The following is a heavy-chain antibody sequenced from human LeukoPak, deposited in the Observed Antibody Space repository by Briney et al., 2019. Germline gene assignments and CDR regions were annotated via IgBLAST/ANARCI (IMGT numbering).Heavy chain of an antibody. CDR2: IKQEGREK. CDR3: AREGLRLQGRRFYYYYHIDV. Sequence: PGGSLRLSCAASGFTFSRYWMSWVRQAPGKGREWVANIKQEGREKNYGDSGEGRCTICREKAKNSLYLQMNSLRAEDTAVYYCAREGLRLQGRRFYYYYHIDVWGKGTTVTVSS. D-gene: IGHD4-11*01. CDR1: GFTFSRYW. V-gene: IGHV3-7*01. J-gene: IGHJ6*03.